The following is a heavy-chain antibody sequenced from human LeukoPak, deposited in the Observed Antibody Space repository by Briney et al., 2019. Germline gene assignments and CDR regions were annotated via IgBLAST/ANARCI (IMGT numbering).Heavy chain of an antibody. D-gene: IGHD3-3*01. J-gene: IGHJ5*02. CDR3: AKLSWYYDFWSGSENWFDP. V-gene: IGHV3-30*18. CDR2: ISYDGSNK. CDR1: GLTFSSYG. Sequence: PGGSLRLSCAASGLTFSSYGMHWVRQAPGKGLEWVAVISYDGSNKYYADSVKGRFTISRDNSKNTLYLQMNSLRAEDTAVYYCAKLSWYYDFWSGSENWFDPWGQGTLVTVSS.